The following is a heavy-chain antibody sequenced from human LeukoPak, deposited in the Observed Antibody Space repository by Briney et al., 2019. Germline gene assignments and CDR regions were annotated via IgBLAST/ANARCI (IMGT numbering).Heavy chain of an antibody. D-gene: IGHD6-19*01. CDR2: TSGDEDST. CDR3: TIDLMTGFSSGWHFGY. CDR1: GLTFKNFA. Sequence: GGSLRLSCAASGLTFKNFAMSWVRQAPGKGLEWLAVTSGDEDSTHYADSVRGRFVISTDNSKNSLFLQMNRLRADDTAVYYCTIDLMTGFSSGWHFGYWGQGTLVTVSS. J-gene: IGHJ4*02. V-gene: IGHV3-23*01.